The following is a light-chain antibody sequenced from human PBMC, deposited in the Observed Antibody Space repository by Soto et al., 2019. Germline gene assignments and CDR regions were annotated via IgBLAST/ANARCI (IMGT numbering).Light chain of an antibody. CDR3: QSYDSSLSVV. Sequence: QAVVTQPPSVSGAPGQRVTISCTGSSSNIGAGYDVHWYQQLPGTAPKLLIYGNSNRPSGVPDPFSGSKSGTSASLAITGLQAEDEADYYCQSYDSSLSVVFGGGTKLTVL. J-gene: IGLJ2*01. CDR2: GNS. CDR1: SSNIGAGYD. V-gene: IGLV1-40*01.